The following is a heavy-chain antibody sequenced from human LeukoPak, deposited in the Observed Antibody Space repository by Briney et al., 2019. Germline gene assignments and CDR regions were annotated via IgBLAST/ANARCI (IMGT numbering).Heavy chain of an antibody. D-gene: IGHD2-2*01. J-gene: IGHJ3*02. Sequence: PGGSLRLSCAASGFSLNNHGMHWVRQAPGRGLEWVAFIRYDGSKKYYADSVKGRFTISRDNPKNTLYLQVNSLRVEDTAVYYCAKDLCSSSSCYLDIWGQGAMVTVSS. CDR2: IRYDGSKK. V-gene: IGHV3-30*02. CDR3: AKDLCSSSSCYLDI. CDR1: GFSLNNHG.